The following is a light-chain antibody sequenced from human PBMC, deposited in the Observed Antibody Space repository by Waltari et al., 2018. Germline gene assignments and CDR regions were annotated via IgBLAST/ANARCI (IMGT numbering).Light chain of an antibody. J-gene: IGKJ1*01. Sequence: DIQRTQSPSSESASVGDRVTITCRASQDISNWLAWYQQKPGKGPNLLIFGAFTLQGGVPSRFSGSGSGTDFTLTISGLQPEDSATYFCQQGSSFPPTFGQGTKVEIK. CDR3: QQGSSFPPT. CDR1: QDISNW. V-gene: IGKV1-12*01. CDR2: GAF.